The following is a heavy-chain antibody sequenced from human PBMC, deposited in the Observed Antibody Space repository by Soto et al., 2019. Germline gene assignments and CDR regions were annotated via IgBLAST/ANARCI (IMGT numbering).Heavy chain of an antibody. Sequence: ASVKVSCKASGYTFTSLGIGWVRQAPGQGLEWMGWISAYNGNTNYAQKLQGRVTMTTDTSTTTAYMEVRSLRSDDTAVYYCATVAYSSGLDYWGQGTLATVSS. D-gene: IGHD6-19*01. CDR1: GYTFTSLG. V-gene: IGHV1-18*01. J-gene: IGHJ4*02. CDR3: ATVAYSSGLDY. CDR2: ISAYNGNT.